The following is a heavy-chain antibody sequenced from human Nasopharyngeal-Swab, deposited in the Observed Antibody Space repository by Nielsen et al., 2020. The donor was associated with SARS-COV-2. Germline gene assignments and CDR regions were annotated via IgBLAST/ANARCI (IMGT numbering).Heavy chain of an antibody. CDR1: GYTFTSYG. CDR3: ARESVDGPYYYYGMDV. Sequence: ASVKVSCKASGYTFTSYGISWVRQAPGQGLEWMGWISAYNGNTNYAQKFQGRVTMTRDTSISTAYMELSRLRSDDTAVYYCARESVDGPYYYYGMDVWGQGTTVTVSS. CDR2: ISAYNGNT. V-gene: IGHV1-18*01. J-gene: IGHJ6*02.